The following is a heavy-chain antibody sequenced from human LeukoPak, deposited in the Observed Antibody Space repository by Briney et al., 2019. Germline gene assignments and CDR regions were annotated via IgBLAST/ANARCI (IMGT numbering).Heavy chain of an antibody. CDR1: GFIFSSYG. J-gene: IGHJ4*02. D-gene: IGHD2-15*01. CDR3: ARERRYCSGDNCYSGHDY. CDR2: IHSGGNT. Sequence: GGSLRLSCAASGFIFSSYGMSWVRQAPGKGLEWVSLIHSGGNTDYADSLKDRVTISRDNSKNMVNLQINSLRPEDTAVYYCARERRYCSGDNCYSGHDYWGQGTLVIVSS. V-gene: IGHV3-53*01.